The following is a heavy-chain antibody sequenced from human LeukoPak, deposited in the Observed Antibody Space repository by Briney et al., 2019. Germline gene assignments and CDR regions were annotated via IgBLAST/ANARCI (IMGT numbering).Heavy chain of an antibody. D-gene: IGHD5-18*01. CDR1: GFTFDDYA. CDR3: ARGGYSYGLYYFDY. J-gene: IGHJ4*02. V-gene: IGHV3-9*01. CDR2: ISWNGGDI. Sequence: PGGSLRLSCAASGFTFDDYAMHWVRQAPGKGLEWVSGISWNGGDIGYADSVRGRFTISRDNAKNSLYLQMDSLRAEDAAVYYCARGGYSYGLYYFDYWGQGTLVTVSS.